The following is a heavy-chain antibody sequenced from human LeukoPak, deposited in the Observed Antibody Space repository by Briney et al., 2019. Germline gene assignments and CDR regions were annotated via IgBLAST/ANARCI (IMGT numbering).Heavy chain of an antibody. V-gene: IGHV4-39*01. CDR2: IYYSGST. D-gene: IGHD6-19*01. CDR1: GGSISSSSYY. CDR3: ARHQPPYSSGWYYFDY. J-gene: IGHJ4*02. Sequence: SETLSLTCTGSGGSISSSSYYRGWIRQPPGKGLEWIGSIYYSGSTYYNPSLKSRVTISVDTSKNQFSLKLSSVTAADTAVYYCARHQPPYSSGWYYFDYWGQGTLVTVSS.